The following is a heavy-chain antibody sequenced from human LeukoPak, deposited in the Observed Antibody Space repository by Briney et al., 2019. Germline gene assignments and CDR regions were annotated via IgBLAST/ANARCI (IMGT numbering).Heavy chain of an antibody. D-gene: IGHD4-17*01. Sequence: SETLSLTCAVYGGSFSGYYWSWIRQRPGKGLEWIGEINHSGSTNYNPSLKSRVTISVDTSKNQFSLKLSSVTAADTAVYYCARDDGDYVSSFFDYWGQGTLVTVSS. CDR2: INHSGST. CDR1: GGSFSGYY. V-gene: IGHV4-34*01. CDR3: ARDDGDYVSSFFDY. J-gene: IGHJ4*02.